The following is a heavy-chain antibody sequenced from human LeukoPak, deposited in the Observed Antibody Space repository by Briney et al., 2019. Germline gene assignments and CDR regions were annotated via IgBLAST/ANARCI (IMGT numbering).Heavy chain of an antibody. CDR3: ARDCWDYGSGSYCGIDY. V-gene: IGHV3-21*03. J-gene: IGHJ4*02. Sequence: GGSLRLSCAASGFTFSSYNMNWVRQAPGKGLEWVSSITSSSNYIYYADSVKGRFTISRDNAKDSLYLQMNSLRAEDTTVYYCARDCWDYGSGSYCGIDYWGQGTLVTVSS. D-gene: IGHD3-10*01. CDR2: ITSSSNYI. CDR1: GFTFSSYN.